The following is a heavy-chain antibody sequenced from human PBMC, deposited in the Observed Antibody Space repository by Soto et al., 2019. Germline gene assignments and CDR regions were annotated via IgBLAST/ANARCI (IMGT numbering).Heavy chain of an antibody. V-gene: IGHV3-48*01. J-gene: IGHJ4*02. CDR3: LNGDYY. Sequence: EEQLVESGGGLVQPGGSLRLSCAASGFSFSTHYMNWVRQTPGKGLEWVSSINRDSTVIKYADSVKGRFTISRDNARTSLSLQMNSLRAEDTAVYYFLNGDYYVGPGTLVTVSS. CDR1: GFSFSTHY. CDR2: INRDSTVI. D-gene: IGHD3-16*01.